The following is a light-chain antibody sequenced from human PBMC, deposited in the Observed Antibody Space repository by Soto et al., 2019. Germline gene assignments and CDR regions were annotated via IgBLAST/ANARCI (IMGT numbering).Light chain of an antibody. CDR2: GPG. V-gene: IGKV3D-15*01. J-gene: IGKJ1*01. CDR3: QQYNNWLRT. Sequence: EIVLTQSPATLSAYPGERANLSCRASESVLDYLAWFQQRPGQSPRLLIYGPGTRATGIPARFSGSGPGTEFTLTISSLQSEDFAVYYCQQYNNWLRTFGQGTKVDIK. CDR1: ESVLDY.